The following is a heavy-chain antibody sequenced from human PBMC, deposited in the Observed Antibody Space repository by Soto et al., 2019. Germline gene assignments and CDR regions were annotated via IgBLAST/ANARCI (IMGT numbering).Heavy chain of an antibody. CDR3: ARGLYCSSTSCSRRGFDP. J-gene: IGHJ5*02. Sequence: QVQLVQSGAEVKKPGASVKVSCKASGYTFTSYDINWVRQATRQGLEWMGWMNPNSGNTGYAQKFQGRVTMTRNTSISTAYMELSSLRSEDTAVYYCARGLYCSSTSCSRRGFDPWGQGTLVTVSS. V-gene: IGHV1-8*01. CDR1: GYTFTSYD. CDR2: MNPNSGNT. D-gene: IGHD2-2*01.